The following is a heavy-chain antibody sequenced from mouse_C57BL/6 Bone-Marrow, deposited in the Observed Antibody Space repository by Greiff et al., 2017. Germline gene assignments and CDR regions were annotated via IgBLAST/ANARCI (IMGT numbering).Heavy chain of an antibody. Sequence: VQLQQSGPELVRPGASVTLSCKASGYTFTDYEMHWVKQTPVHGLEWIGAIDPETGGTAYNQKFKGKAILTADKSSSTAYMELRSLTSEDSAVYYCTREGTYWYFDVWGTGTRVTVSA. J-gene: IGHJ1*03. CDR1: GYTFTDYE. CDR2: IDPETGGT. CDR3: TREGTYWYFDV. D-gene: IGHD2-14*01. V-gene: IGHV1-15*01.